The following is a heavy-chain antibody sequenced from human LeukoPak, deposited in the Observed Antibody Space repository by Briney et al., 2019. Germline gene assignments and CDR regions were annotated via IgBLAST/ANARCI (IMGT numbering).Heavy chain of an antibody. CDR3: ARAYDFWSGYYGY. Sequence: SETLSLTCTVSGGSISSSSYFWAWIRQPPGKGLEWIGSIYYSGSTYYSPSLKSRVTISVDTSKNQFSLKLSSVTAADTAVYYCARAYDFWSGYYGYWGQGTLVTVSS. V-gene: IGHV4-39*01. D-gene: IGHD3-3*01. J-gene: IGHJ4*02. CDR1: GGSISSSSYF. CDR2: IYYSGST.